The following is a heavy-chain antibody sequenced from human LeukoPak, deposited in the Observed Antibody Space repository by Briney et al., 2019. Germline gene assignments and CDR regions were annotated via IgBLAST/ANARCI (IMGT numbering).Heavy chain of an antibody. Sequence: GASVKVSCKASGGTFSSYTISWVRQAPGQGLEWMGRIIPLLGIANYAQKFQGRVTITADKSTSAAYMGLSSLRSEDTAVYYCARGTYGMDVWGQGTTVTVSS. CDR1: GGTFSSYT. D-gene: IGHD1-1*01. V-gene: IGHV1-69*02. CDR3: ARGTYGMDV. CDR2: IIPLLGIA. J-gene: IGHJ6*02.